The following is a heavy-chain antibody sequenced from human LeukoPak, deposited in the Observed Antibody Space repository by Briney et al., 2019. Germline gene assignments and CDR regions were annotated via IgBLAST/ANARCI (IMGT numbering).Heavy chain of an antibody. D-gene: IGHD2-2*01. V-gene: IGHV1-46*01. CDR1: GYTFTSYY. CDR3: ARAPPYCSSTSRYSGLGRTYYYYYGMDV. CDR2: INPSGGST. J-gene: IGHJ6*02. Sequence: ASVKVSCKASGYTFTSYYMHWVRQAPGQGLEWMGIINPSGGSTSYAQKFQGRVTMTRNTSISTAYMELSSLRSEDTAVYYCARAPPYCSSTSRYSGLGRTYYYYYGMDVWGQGTTVTVSS.